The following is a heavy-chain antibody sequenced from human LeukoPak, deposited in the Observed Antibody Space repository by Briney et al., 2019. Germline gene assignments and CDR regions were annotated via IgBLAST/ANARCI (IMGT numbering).Heavy chain of an antibody. J-gene: IGHJ6*03. D-gene: IGHD2-2*01. CDR3: ARGCGYCSSTSCLKRGHYYYYMPV. CDR1: GGTFSSYA. V-gene: IGHV1-69*05. CDR2: IIPIFGTA. Sequence: GSSVKVSCKASGGTFSSYAISWVRQAPGQGLEWMGGIIPIFGTANYAQKFQGRVTITTDESTSTAYMELSSLRSEDTAVYYCARGCGYCSSTSCLKRGHYYYYMPVWRKGPTLTVPS.